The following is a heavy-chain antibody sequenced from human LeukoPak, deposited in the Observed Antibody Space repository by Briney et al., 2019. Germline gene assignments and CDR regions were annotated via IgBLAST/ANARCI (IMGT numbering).Heavy chain of an antibody. CDR3: AKGRRDSCYSAVDY. Sequence: GGSLRLSCAASGFTFSSYAMSWVRQAPGKGLEWVSVICGSGGSTYYADSVKGRFTISRDNSKNTLYLQMNSLRAEDSAVYYCAKGRRDSCYSAVDYWGQGTLVTVSS. J-gene: IGHJ4*02. D-gene: IGHD2-15*01. CDR2: ICGSGGST. V-gene: IGHV3-23*01. CDR1: GFTFSSYA.